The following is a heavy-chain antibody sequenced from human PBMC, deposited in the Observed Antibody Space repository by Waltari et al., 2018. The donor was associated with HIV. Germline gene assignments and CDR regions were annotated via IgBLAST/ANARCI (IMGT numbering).Heavy chain of an antibody. CDR3: ARDPATVSSGMDV. D-gene: IGHD3-3*01. CDR1: GYRFIGFY. Sequence: QVQLVQSETQVKKPGASLKVSCKASGYRFIGFYIHWVRQAPGQGLEWVSYINPDAGATDDAQKFQGRVTVTGDPSISTAYMEITTLRSDDTAIYYCARDPATVSSGMDVWGQGTTVIVSS. J-gene: IGHJ6*02. V-gene: IGHV1-2*02. CDR2: INPDAGAT.